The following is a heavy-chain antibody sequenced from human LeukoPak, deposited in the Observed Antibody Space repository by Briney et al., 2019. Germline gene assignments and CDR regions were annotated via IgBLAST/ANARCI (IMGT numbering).Heavy chain of an antibody. CDR1: GFTFSSYS. D-gene: IGHD6-13*01. Sequence: PGGSLRLSCAASGFTFSSYSMSWVRQAPGKGLEWVSAISGSGGSTYHADSVKGRFTISRDNSKNTLYLQMNSLRADDTAVYYCAKGSPWQLGSWGQGTLVTVSS. V-gene: IGHV3-23*01. CDR3: AKGSPWQLGS. CDR2: ISGSGGST. J-gene: IGHJ5*01.